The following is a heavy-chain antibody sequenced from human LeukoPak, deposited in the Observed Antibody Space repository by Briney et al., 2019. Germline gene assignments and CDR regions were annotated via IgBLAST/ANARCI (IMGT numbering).Heavy chain of an antibody. CDR1: GYTFTGYY. V-gene: IGHV1-2*02. CDR2: INPNSGGT. CDR3: AREVGAVRGMYYFDY. J-gene: IGHJ4*02. D-gene: IGHD3-10*01. Sequence: ASVKVSCKASGYTFTGYYMHWVRQAPGQGLEWMGWINPNSGGTNYAQKFQGRVTMTRDTSISTAYMELSRLRSDDTAVYYCAREVGAVRGMYYFDYWGQGTLVTVSS.